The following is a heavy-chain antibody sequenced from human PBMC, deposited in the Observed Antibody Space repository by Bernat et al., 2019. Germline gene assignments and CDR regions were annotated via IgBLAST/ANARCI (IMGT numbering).Heavy chain of an antibody. CDR2: IRYDGSNK. CDR1: GFTFSSYG. Sequence: QVQLVESGGGVVQPGGSLRLSCAASGFTFSSYGMHWVRQAPGKGLEWVAFIRYDGSNKYYAGSVKGRFTISRDNSKNTLYLQMNSLRAEDTAVYYCAKAPSYDSSGFFDYWGQGTLVTVSS. J-gene: IGHJ4*02. CDR3: AKAPSYDSSGFFDY. V-gene: IGHV3-30*02. D-gene: IGHD3-22*01.